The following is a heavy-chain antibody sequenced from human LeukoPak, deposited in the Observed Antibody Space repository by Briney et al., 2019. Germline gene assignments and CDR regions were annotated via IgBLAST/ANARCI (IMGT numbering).Heavy chain of an antibody. CDR1: GFTFDDYA. CDR3: ARVAADATVFDY. J-gene: IGHJ4*02. V-gene: IGHV3-43*02. Sequence: PGGSLRLSCAASGFTFDDYAMHWVRQGPGKGLEWVSLINGDGGSTYYADSVKGRFTISRDNAKNSLYLQMNSLRAEDTAVYYCARVAADATVFDYWGQGTLVTVSS. D-gene: IGHD6-13*01. CDR2: INGDGGST.